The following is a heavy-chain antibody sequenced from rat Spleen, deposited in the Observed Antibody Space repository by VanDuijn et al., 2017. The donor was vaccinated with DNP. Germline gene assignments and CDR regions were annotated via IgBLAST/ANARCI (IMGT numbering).Heavy chain of an antibody. CDR3: ARWNVFGYNGFDH. CDR2: ISYSGTT. CDR1: GYSITSNY. D-gene: IGHD1-9*01. Sequence: EVQLQESGPGLVKPSLSLSLTCSVTGYSITSNYWAWIRKFPGNKMEWMGYISYSGTTRYNPSLKSRISITRDTSKNHFILQLNSVTPEDTATYFCARWNVFGYNGFDHWGQGVMVTVSS. J-gene: IGHJ2*01. V-gene: IGHV3-1*01.